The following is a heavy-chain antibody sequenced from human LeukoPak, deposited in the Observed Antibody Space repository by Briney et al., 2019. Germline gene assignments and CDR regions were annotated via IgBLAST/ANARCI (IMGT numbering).Heavy chain of an antibody. V-gene: IGHV4-39*01. J-gene: IGHJ4*02. CDR2: IYYSGST. CDR3: ARSPNSGYDPFDY. CDR1: GGSISSSSYY. D-gene: IGHD5-12*01. Sequence: SETLSLTCTVSGGSISSSSYYWGWIRQPXGKGLEWIGSIYYSGSTYYNPSLKSRVTISVDTSKNQFSLKLSSVTAADTAVYYCARSPNSGYDPFDYWGQGTLVTVSS.